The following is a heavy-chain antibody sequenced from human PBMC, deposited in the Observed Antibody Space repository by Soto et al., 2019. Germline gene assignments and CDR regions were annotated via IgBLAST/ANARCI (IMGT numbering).Heavy chain of an antibody. CDR1: GFTFSSYG. CDR2: IWYDGSNK. V-gene: IGHV3-33*01. D-gene: IGHD5-12*01. CDR3: ARDAGWLQLRRYFDY. Sequence: QVQLVESGGGVVQPGRSLRLSCAESGFTFSSYGMHWGRQAPGKGLEWVAVIWYDGSNKYYADSVKGRFTISRDKYKNTLYLQMNSLRAEDTAVYYCARDAGWLQLRRYFDYWGQGTLVTVSS. J-gene: IGHJ4*02.